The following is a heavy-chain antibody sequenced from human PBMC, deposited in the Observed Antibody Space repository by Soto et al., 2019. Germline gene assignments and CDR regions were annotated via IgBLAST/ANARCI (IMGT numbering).Heavy chain of an antibody. J-gene: IGHJ5*02. CDR1: GGSFSCYD. Sequence: SETLSLTCAVYGGSFSCYDLSWIRQPPGKGLEWIGEINHSGSTNYNPSLKSRVTISVDTSKNQFSLKLSSVTAADTAVYYCARRRRDYYGSGSHTFDPWGQGTLVTVSS. D-gene: IGHD3-10*01. CDR3: ARRRRDYYGSGSHTFDP. V-gene: IGHV4-34*01. CDR2: INHSGST.